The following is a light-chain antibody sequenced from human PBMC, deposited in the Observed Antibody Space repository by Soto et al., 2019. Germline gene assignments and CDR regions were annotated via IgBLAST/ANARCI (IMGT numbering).Light chain of an antibody. CDR2: DVN. CDR1: SSDIGSYNR. CDR3: SSFTTSDTYV. V-gene: IGLV2-18*02. J-gene: IGLJ1*01. Sequence: QSVLTQPPSVSGSPGQSITLSCTGTSSDIGSYNRVSWYQQPPGAAPKLMICDVNNRPSGVPERFSGSKSGNTASLTIFGLQAGDEADYYCSSFTTSDTYVFGTGTKLTVL.